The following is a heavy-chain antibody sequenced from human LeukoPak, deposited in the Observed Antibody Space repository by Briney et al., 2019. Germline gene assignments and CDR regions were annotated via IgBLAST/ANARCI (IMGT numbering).Heavy chain of an antibody. CDR3: ARGEWRELVYAN. V-gene: IGHV1-69*13. Sequence: SVKVSCKASGGTFSSYAISWVRQAPGQGLEWMGGIIPIFGTANYAQNFQGRVTITADESTSTAYMELSSLRSEDTAVYYCARGEWRELVYANWGQGTLVTVSS. J-gene: IGHJ4*02. CDR2: IIPIFGTA. CDR1: GGTFSSYA. D-gene: IGHD1-26*01.